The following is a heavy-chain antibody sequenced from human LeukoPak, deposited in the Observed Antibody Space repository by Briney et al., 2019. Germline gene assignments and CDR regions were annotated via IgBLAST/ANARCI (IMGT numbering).Heavy chain of an antibody. J-gene: IGHJ4*02. CDR2: INAGNGNT. CDR3: ATGTTIYYFDY. Sequence: ASVKVSCKASGYTFTSYAMHWVRQAPGQRLEWMGWINAGNGNTKYSQKFQGRVTITRDTSASTAYMELGSLRSEDTAVYYCATGTTIYYFDYWGRGTLVTVSS. D-gene: IGHD2/OR15-2a*01. CDR1: GYTFTSYA. V-gene: IGHV1-3*01.